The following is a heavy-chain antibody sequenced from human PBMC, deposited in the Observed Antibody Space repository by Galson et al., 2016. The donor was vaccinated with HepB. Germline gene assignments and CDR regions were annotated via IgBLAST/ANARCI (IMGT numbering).Heavy chain of an antibody. CDR2: INGGGGST. CDR1: GFTFSSYA. Sequence: SLRLSCAASGFTFSSYAMSWVRQAPGKGLDWVSSINGGGGSTYYADSVKGRFTISRDNSKNTVYLQMNSLRAEDTAVYYCAKEGAIFVMIPYGVDVWGQGTTVTVSS. V-gene: IGHV3-23*01. D-gene: IGHD3-3*02. J-gene: IGHJ6*02. CDR3: AKEGAIFVMIPYGVDV.